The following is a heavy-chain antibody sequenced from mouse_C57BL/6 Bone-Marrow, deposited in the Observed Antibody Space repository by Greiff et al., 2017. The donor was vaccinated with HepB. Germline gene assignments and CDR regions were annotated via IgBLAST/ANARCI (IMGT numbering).Heavy chain of an antibody. Sequence: QVQLKQPGAELVKPGASVKLSCKASGYTFTSYWMHWVKQRPGQGLEWIGMIHPNSGSTNYNEKFKSKATLTVDKSSSTAYMQLSSLTSEDSAVYYCARWAPYYCDYWGQGTTLTVSS. CDR1: GYTFTSYW. V-gene: IGHV1-64*01. D-gene: IGHD3-1*01. J-gene: IGHJ2*01. CDR2: IHPNSGST. CDR3: ARWAPYYCDY.